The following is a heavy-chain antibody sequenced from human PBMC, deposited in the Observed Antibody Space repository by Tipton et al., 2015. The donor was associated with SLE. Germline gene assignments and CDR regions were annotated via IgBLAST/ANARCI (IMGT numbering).Heavy chain of an antibody. CDR2: LGWNSVGI. CDR1: GFRFADYP. D-gene: IGHD3-10*01. V-gene: IGHV3-9*01. Sequence: SLRLSCAASGFRFADYPLHWVREASGWGLEWVSGLGWNSVGIGYADSVKGRFTISRDNVKNSLSLQMNSLRPEDTALYYCAKDMKRSWFEYDPFDFWGQGTMVSVSS. J-gene: IGHJ3*01. CDR3: AKDMKRSWFEYDPFDF.